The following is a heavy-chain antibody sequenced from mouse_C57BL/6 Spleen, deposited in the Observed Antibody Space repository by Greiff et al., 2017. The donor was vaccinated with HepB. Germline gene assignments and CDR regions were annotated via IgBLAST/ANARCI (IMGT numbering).Heavy chain of an antibody. D-gene: IGHD2-13*01. CDR3: AREDDSAWFAY. CDR2: ISYDGSN. Sequence: EVQVVESGPGLVKPSQSLSLTCSVTGYSITSGYYWNWIRQFPGNKLEWMGYISYDGSNNYNPSLKNRISITRDTSKNQFFLKLNSVTTEDTATYYCAREDDSAWFAYWGQGTLVTVSA. J-gene: IGHJ3*01. V-gene: IGHV3-6*01. CDR1: GYSITSGYY.